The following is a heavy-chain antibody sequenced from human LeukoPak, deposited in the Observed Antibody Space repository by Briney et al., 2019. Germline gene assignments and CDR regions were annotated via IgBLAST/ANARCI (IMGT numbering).Heavy chain of an antibody. J-gene: IGHJ4*02. V-gene: IGHV4-59*01. CDR1: GGSISSYY. CDR2: IYYTGST. Sequence: SETLSLTCTVSGGSISSYYWNWIRQPPGKGLEWIGYIYYTGSTDYNPSLKSRVTISVDTSKNQFSLKVSSVTAADTAVYYCARDDGRGVVTPYWGQGILVTVSS. CDR3: ARDDGRGVVTPY. D-gene: IGHD2-21*02.